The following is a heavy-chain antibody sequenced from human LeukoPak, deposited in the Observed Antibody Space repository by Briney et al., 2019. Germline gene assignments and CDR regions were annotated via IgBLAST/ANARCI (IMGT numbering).Heavy chain of an antibody. V-gene: IGHV4-59*01. CDR1: GGTISSYY. Sequence: SETLSLTCTVSGGTISSYYWTWIRQPPGKGLEWIGYIYYSGSTNYNPSLKSRVTISVDTSKNQSSLKLSSVTAADTAVYYCARLQKLHYYYGMDVWGQGTTVTVSS. D-gene: IGHD1-26*01. CDR2: IYYSGST. J-gene: IGHJ6*02. CDR3: ARLQKLHYYYGMDV.